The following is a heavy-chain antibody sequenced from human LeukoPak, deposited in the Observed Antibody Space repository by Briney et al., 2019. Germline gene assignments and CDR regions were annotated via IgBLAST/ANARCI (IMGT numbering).Heavy chain of an antibody. J-gene: IGHJ4*02. V-gene: IGHV4-61*01. CDR3: ARGSRGYSYG. CDR2: IYYSGST. Sequence: SETLPLTCTVSGASVSSGSYYWSWIRQPPGKGLEWIGYIYYSGSTNYNPSLKSRVTISVDTSKNQFSLKLSSVTAADTAVYYCARGSRGYSYGWGQGTLVTVSS. CDR1: GASVSSGSYY. D-gene: IGHD5-18*01.